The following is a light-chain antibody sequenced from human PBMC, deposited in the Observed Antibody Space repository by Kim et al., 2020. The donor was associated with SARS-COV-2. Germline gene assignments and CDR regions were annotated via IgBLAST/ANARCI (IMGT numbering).Light chain of an antibody. Sequence: QLVLTQPPSASGTPGQRVTISCSGSISNIGSNVVNWYQQLPGTAPKLLMYSNDYRPSGVPDRFSGSKSGISASLAISGLQSEDEADYYCAAWDDSLKGSVFGGGTQLTVL. CDR1: ISNIGSNV. J-gene: IGLJ3*02. V-gene: IGLV1-44*01. CDR2: SND. CDR3: AAWDDSLKGSV.